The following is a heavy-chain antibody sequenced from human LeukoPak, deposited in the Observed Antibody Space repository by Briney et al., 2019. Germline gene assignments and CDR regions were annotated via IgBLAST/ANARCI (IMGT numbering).Heavy chain of an antibody. V-gene: IGHV1-2*02. D-gene: IGHD1-26*01. CDR2: INPNSGGT. J-gene: IGHJ6*04. CDR3: ARGLTLYSGSYYPQDV. CDR1: GYTFTGYY. Sequence: ASVKVSCKASGYTFTGYYMYWVRQAPGQGPEWVGWINPNSGGTNYAQKFQGRVTMTTDTSISTAYMELSRLIPDDTAVYYCARGLTLYSGSYYPQDVWGKGTTVTVSS.